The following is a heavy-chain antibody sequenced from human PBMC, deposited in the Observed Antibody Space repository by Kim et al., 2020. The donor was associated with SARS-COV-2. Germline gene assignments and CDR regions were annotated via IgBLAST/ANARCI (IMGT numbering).Heavy chain of an antibody. CDR1: GFTFSSYS. CDR3: APTPGITIFGVVTKDY. V-gene: IGHV3-48*02. Sequence: GGSLRLSCAASGFTFSSYSMNWVRQAPGKGLEWVSYISSSSSTIYYADSVKGRFTISRDNAKNSLYLQMNSLRDEDTAVYYCAPTPGITIFGVVTKDYWGQGTLVTVSS. CDR2: ISSSSSTI. J-gene: IGHJ4*02. D-gene: IGHD3-3*01.